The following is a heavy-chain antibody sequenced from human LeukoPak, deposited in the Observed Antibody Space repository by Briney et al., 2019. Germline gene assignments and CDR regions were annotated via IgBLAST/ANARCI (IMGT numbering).Heavy chain of an antibody. V-gene: IGHV3-74*01. CDR1: GFTFSSYW. CDR2: INSNGSST. J-gene: IGHJ4*02. Sequence: GGSLRLSCAASGFTFSSYWMHWVRQAPGKGLVWVSRINSNGSSTSYADSVKGRFTISRDNAENTLYLQMNSLRAEDTAVYYCARRVVPAANGYYFDYWGQGTLVTVSS. CDR3: ARRVVPAANGYYFDY. D-gene: IGHD2-2*01.